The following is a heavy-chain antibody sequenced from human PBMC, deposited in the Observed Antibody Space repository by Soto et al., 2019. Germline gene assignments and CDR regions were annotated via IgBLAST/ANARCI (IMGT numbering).Heavy chain of an antibody. J-gene: IGHJ4*02. V-gene: IGHV4-61*01. CDR1: GDSVSSTNCV. D-gene: IGHD3-16*01. CDR3: ARDLTLGYVDQ. Sequence: QVQLQESGPGLVKPSETLSLTCTVSGDSVSSTNCVWSWVRQPPGKGLEGIGYIYSSVSTNYNPTLMSRVTVSVDKSKNEFSLNLTSVTAADTAMYFCARDLTLGYVDQWGQGTLVTVSS. CDR2: IYSSVST.